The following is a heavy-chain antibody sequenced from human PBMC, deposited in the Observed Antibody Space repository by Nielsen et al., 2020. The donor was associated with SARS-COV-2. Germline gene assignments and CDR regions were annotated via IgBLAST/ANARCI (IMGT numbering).Heavy chain of an antibody. D-gene: IGHD2-2*02. CDR3: ARRPRRYCSSTSCYTVSHYFDY. V-gene: IGHV4-31*02. J-gene: IGHJ4*02. Sequence: PGKGLEWIGYIYYSGSTYYNPSLKSRVTISVDTSKNQFSLKLSSVTAADTAVYYCARRPRRYCSSTSCYTVSHYFDYWGQGTLVTVSS. CDR2: IYYSGST.